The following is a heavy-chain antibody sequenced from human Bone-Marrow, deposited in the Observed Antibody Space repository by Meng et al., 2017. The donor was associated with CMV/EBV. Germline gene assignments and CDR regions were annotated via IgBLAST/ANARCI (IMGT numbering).Heavy chain of an antibody. V-gene: IGHV3-7*01. D-gene: IGHD3-16*01. J-gene: IGHJ4*02. CDR2: IKQDGSEK. Sequence: GGSLRLSCAASGFTFSSYWMSWVRQAPGKGLEWVANIKQDGSEKYYVDSVKGRFTISRDNAKNSLFLQMNSLRPEDTAVYYCAYLGDHWRTYRAYNEDYWGQGTLVTVSS. CDR1: GFTFSSYW. CDR3: AYLGDHWRTYRAYNEDY.